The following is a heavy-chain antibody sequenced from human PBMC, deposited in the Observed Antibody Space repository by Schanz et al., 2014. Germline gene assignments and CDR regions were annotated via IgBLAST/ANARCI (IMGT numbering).Heavy chain of an antibody. J-gene: IGHJ4*02. V-gene: IGHV3-21*01. CDR1: GFSFSDYS. CDR2: LSSSGRYI. D-gene: IGHD1-26*01. Sequence: EVQLVESGGGLVQSGGSLRLSCAASGFSFSDYSMNWVRQAPGKGLEWVSSLSSSGRYIYYADSIKGRFTISRDNAKNSLYLQMNSLRAEDTAVYYCARDLEGGSSSLDYWGQGTLVTVSS. CDR3: ARDLEGGSSSLDY.